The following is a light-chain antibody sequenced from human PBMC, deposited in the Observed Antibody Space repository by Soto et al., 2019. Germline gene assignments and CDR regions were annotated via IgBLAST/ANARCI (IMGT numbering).Light chain of an antibody. CDR2: GAS. CDR3: QQYNNWPPVT. CDR1: QSVSSN. Sequence: EIVMTQSPATLSVSPGERATLSCRASQSVSSNLAWYQQKPGQAPRLLIYGASTRATGIPARFSGSGSGTEFTLTISSLQSEHFAVYYCQQYNNWPPVTFGPGTKVDIK. J-gene: IGKJ3*01. V-gene: IGKV3-15*01.